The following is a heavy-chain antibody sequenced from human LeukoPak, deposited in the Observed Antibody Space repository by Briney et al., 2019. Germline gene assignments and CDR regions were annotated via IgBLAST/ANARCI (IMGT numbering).Heavy chain of an antibody. V-gene: IGHV4-39*01. CDR1: GGSISSSSYY. CDR3: ASTGDIHYYYYYMDV. D-gene: IGHD2-15*01. Sequence: SETLSLTCTVSGGSISSSSYYWGWIRQPPGKGLEWIGSIYYSGSTYYNPSLKSRVTISVDTSKNQFSLKLSSVTAADTAVYYCASTGDIHYYYYYMDVWGKGTTVTISS. J-gene: IGHJ6*03. CDR2: IYYSGST.